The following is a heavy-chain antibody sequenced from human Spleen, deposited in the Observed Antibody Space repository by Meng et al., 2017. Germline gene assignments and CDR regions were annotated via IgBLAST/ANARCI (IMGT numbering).Heavy chain of an antibody. CDR3: ARRYRDRHGNDRLDP. V-gene: IGHV5-51*01. D-gene: IGHD1-14*01. Sequence: GESLKISCMASGYSFTSHWIAWVRQMPGKGLEWMGIIYPGDSETRYSPSFQGHVTISADTSTSSAYLQWSSLQASDTAMYYCARRYRDRHGNDRLDPWGQGTLVTVSS. CDR2: IYPGDSET. J-gene: IGHJ5*02. CDR1: GYSFTSHW.